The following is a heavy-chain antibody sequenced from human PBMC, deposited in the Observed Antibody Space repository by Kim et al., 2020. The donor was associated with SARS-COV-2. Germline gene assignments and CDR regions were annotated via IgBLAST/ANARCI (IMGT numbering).Heavy chain of an antibody. V-gene: IGHV3-30*04. Sequence: GGSLRLSCAASGFTFSSYAMHWVRQAPGKGLEWVAVISYDGSNKYYADSVKGRFTISRDNSKNTLYLQMNSLRAEDTAVYYCARDIPRYYYGSGSYTSRGMDVWGQGTTVTVSS. D-gene: IGHD3-10*01. CDR3: ARDIPRYYYGSGSYTSRGMDV. CDR2: ISYDGSNK. J-gene: IGHJ6*02. CDR1: GFTFSSYA.